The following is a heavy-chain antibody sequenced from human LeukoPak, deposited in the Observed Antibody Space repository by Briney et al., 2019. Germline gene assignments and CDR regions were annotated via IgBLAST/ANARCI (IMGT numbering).Heavy chain of an antibody. CDR1: GFTFSSYS. D-gene: IGHD6-13*01. J-gene: IGHJ4*02. CDR3: ARDSSSWYEPPDY. V-gene: IGHV3-48*04. Sequence: GGSLRLSCAASGFTFSSYSMNWVRQAPGKGLEWVSYISSSSSTIYYADSVKGRFTISRDNAKNSLYLQMNSLRAEDTAVYYCARDSSSWYEPPDYWGQGTLVTVSS. CDR2: ISSSSSTI.